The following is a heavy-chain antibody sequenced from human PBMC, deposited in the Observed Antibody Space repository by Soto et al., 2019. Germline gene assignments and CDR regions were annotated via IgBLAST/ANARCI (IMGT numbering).Heavy chain of an antibody. J-gene: IGHJ4*02. D-gene: IGHD3-10*01. V-gene: IGHV4-34*01. Sequence: QVQLQQWGAGLLKPSETLSLTCAVYGGSFSGYYWSWIRQPPGKGLEWIGEINHSGSTNYNPSLKRRVTQSGDTAKNQFSLKLSSVTAADTAVYYCARGSMVRGVIISDWGQGALVTVSS. CDR3: ARGSMVRGVIISD. CDR2: INHSGST. CDR1: GGSFSGYY.